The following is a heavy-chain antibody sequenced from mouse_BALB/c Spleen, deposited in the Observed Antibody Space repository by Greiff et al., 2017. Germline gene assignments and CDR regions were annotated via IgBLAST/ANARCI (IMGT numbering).Heavy chain of an antibody. CDR1: GFTFSSYA. D-gene: IGHD2-4*01. CDR2: ISSGGSYT. CDR3: ARDPSYYDYDSGYFDV. Sequence: EVKLVESGGGLVKPGGSLKLSCAASGFTFSSYAMSWVRQSPEKRLEWVAEISSGGSYTYYPDTVTGRFTISRDNAKNTLYLEMSSLRSEDTAMYYCARDPSYYDYDSGYFDVWGAGTTVTFSS. J-gene: IGHJ1*01. V-gene: IGHV5-9-4*01.